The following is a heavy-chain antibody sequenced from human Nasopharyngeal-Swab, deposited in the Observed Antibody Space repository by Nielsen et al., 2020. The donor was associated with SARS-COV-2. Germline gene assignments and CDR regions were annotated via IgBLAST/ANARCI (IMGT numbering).Heavy chain of an antibody. Sequence: SETLSLTCTVSGGSISSGSYYWSWIRQPAGKGLEWIGRIYTSGSTNYNPSLKSRVTISVDTSKNQFSLKLSSVTAADTAVYYCARRSGQRWDYWYFDLWGRGTLVTVSS. V-gene: IGHV4-61*02. J-gene: IGHJ2*01. CDR3: ARRSGQRWDYWYFDL. CDR2: IYTSGST. D-gene: IGHD4-23*01. CDR1: GGSISSGSYY.